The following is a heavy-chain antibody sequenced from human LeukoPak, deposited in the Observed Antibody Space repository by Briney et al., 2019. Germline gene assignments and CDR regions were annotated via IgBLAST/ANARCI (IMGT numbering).Heavy chain of an antibody. V-gene: IGHV4-39*01. D-gene: IGHD1-26*01. CDR2: ISYRGNS. Sequence: SETLSLTCTVSGGSIRSSSHYWGWIRQSPGKGLDWIGSISYRGNSSYNPSLKSRGTTYVDTSKNQISLKLRSVTAADTAVYYCVRHRWEPLSTYLLYYWGQGILVTVSS. CDR1: GGSIRSSSHY. CDR3: VRHRWEPLSTYLLYY. J-gene: IGHJ4*02.